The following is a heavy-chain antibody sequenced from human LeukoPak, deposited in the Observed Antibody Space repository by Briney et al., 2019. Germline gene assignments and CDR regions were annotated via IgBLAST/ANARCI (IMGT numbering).Heavy chain of an antibody. D-gene: IGHD3-22*01. J-gene: IGHJ6*03. CDR3: TRGSIAYYYMDV. CDR2: INHSGST. CDR1: GGSFSGYY. V-gene: IGHV4-34*01. Sequence: PSESLSLTCAVYGGSFSGYYWSWIRQPPGKGLEWIGEINHSGSTNYNPSLKSRVTISVDTSKNQFSLKLSSVTAADTAVYYCTRGSIAYYYMDVWGKGTTVTISS.